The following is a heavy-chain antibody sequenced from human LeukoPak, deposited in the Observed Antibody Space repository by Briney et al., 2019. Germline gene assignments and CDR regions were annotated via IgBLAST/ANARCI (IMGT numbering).Heavy chain of an antibody. CDR2: INPNSGGT. Sequence: ASGKVSCKASGYTFTDYYLHWVRQAPGQGLEWMGWINPNSGGTDYAQKFQGRVTMTRDTSISTAYMELSRLRSDDTAVYYCARSITMVRGDGDYWGQGTLVTVSS. V-gene: IGHV1-2*02. CDR3: ARSITMVRGDGDY. D-gene: IGHD3-10*01. J-gene: IGHJ4*02. CDR1: GYTFTDYY.